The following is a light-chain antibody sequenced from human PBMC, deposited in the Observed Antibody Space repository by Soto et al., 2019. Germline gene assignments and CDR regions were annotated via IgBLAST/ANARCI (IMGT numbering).Light chain of an antibody. V-gene: IGKV3-11*01. Sequence: EIVLTQSPATLSLSPGERATLSCRASQSVSSYLAWYQQKPGQAPRLLIYDASNRATGIPARFGGSGSGSDFTLTISSLEPEDFAVYYCQQRSDWPITFGQGTRLDIK. CDR1: QSVSSY. CDR2: DAS. J-gene: IGKJ5*01. CDR3: QQRSDWPIT.